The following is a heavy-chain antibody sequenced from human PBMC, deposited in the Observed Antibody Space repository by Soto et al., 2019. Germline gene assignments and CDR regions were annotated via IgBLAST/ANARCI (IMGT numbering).Heavy chain of an antibody. J-gene: IGHJ4*02. V-gene: IGHV3-66*04. CDR1: GFTVSSNY. CDR2: IYSGGST. Sequence: GGSPRLSCAASGFTVSSNYISWVRQAPGKGLEWVSVIYSGGSTDYADSVKGRFTISRDNSKNTLYLQMNSLSAEDTAFYYCARLSGSGSSPFDYWGQGTLVTVSS. D-gene: IGHD3-10*01. CDR3: ARLSGSGSSPFDY.